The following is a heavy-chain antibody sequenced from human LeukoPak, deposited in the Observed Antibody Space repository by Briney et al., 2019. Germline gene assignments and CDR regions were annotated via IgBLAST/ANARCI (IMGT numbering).Heavy chain of an antibody. CDR2: INPNSGGT. J-gene: IGHJ4*02. D-gene: IGHD3-9*01. V-gene: IGHV1-2*02. Sequence: ASVKVSCKASGYTFTGYYMHWVRQAPGQGLEWMGWINPNSGGTNYAQKFQGRVTMTRDTSISTAYMELSRLRSDDTAVYYCARAPSRYFDWLFPYYFDYWGQGTLVTVSS. CDR1: GYTFTGYY. CDR3: ARAPSRYFDWLFPYYFDY.